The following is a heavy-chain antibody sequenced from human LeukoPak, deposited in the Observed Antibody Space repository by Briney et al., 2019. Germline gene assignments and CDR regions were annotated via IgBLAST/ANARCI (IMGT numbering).Heavy chain of an antibody. Sequence: ASVKVSCKASGYTFTNYGIIWVRQAPGQGLEWMGWISAYNDNTNYPQKVQGRVTLTTDTSTSTAYMELRSLTSDDTAVYYCARSHSGSLRAPFDYWGQGTLVTVSS. J-gene: IGHJ4*02. V-gene: IGHV1-18*01. CDR3: ARSHSGSLRAPFDY. D-gene: IGHD3-22*01. CDR2: ISAYNDNT. CDR1: GYTFTNYG.